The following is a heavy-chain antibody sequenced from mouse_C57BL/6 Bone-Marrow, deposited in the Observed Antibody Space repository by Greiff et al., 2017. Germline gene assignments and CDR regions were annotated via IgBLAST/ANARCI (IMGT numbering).Heavy chain of an antibody. CDR3: TRDWDYFDY. Sequence: QVQLKQSGAELVKPGASVKISCKVSGYAFSTYGMNWVKQRPGKGLEWIGQIYPGDGGTNYNGTFKGKATLTADKSSSTAYVKLSSLTSEDSAMYFCTRDWDYFDYWGQGTTLTVSS. J-gene: IGHJ2*01. V-gene: IGHV1-80*01. CDR2: IYPGDGGT. CDR1: GYAFSTYG. D-gene: IGHD4-1*01.